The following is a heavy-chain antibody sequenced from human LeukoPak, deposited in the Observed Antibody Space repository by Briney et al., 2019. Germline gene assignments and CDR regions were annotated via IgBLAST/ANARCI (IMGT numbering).Heavy chain of an antibody. CDR2: IWYDGSNK. D-gene: IGHD3-10*01. V-gene: IGHV3-33*01. Sequence: GRSLRLSCAASGFTFSSYGMHWVRQAPGKGLEWVAIIWYDGSNKYFADSVKGRFTISRDNSENTVYLQVNSLRAEDTAVYYCARNPYSGSGTYPPFDYWGQGTLVTVSS. CDR1: GFTFSSYG. J-gene: IGHJ4*02. CDR3: ARNPYSGSGTYPPFDY.